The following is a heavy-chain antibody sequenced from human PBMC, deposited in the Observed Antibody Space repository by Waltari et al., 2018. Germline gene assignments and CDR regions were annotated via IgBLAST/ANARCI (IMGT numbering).Heavy chain of an antibody. CDR3: ARVVAATGNWFDP. CDR1: GGSISSYY. J-gene: IGHJ5*02. Sequence: QVQLQESGPGLVKPSETLSLTCTVSGGSISSYYWSWIRQPPGKGLEWIGYIYYSGSTNYNPSLKSRVTISVDTSKNQFSLKLSSVTAADTAVYYCARVVAATGNWFDPWGQGTLVTVSS. D-gene: IGHD2-15*01. CDR2: IYYSGST. V-gene: IGHV4-59*01.